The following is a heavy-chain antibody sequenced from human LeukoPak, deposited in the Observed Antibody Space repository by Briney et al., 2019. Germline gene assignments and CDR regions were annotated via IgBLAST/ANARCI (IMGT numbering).Heavy chain of an antibody. CDR1: GGTFSSYA. V-gene: IGHV1-69*13. D-gene: IGHD3-22*01. J-gene: IGHJ4*02. CDR3: AREGAITMIVNGEAYFDY. Sequence: ASVKVSCKASGGTFSSYAISWVRQAPGQGLEWMGGIIPIFGTANYAQKFQGRVTITADESTSTAYMELSSLRSEDTAVYYCAREGAITMIVNGEAYFDYWGQGTLVTVSS. CDR2: IIPIFGTA.